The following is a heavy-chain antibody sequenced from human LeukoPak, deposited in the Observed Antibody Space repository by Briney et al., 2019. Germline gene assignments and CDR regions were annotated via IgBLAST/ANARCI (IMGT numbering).Heavy chain of an antibody. J-gene: IGHJ5*02. Sequence: SQTLSLTCAISGDSVSRSSAAWNWIRQSPSRGLEWLGRTYYRSKWYNDYAVSVESRITINPDTSKNQFSLQLNSVTPEDTAVYYCARADGDRDGYNFWFDPWGQGTLVSVSA. V-gene: IGHV6-1*01. CDR2: TYYRSKWYN. D-gene: IGHD5-24*01. CDR1: GDSVSRSSAA. CDR3: ARADGDRDGYNFWFDP.